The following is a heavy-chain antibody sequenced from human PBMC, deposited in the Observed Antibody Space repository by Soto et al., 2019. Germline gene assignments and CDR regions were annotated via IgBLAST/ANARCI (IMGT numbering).Heavy chain of an antibody. CDR2: ISYDGNIK. J-gene: IGHJ4*02. CDR3: ARVWGPVTAAVDDY. CDR1: GFTFSNFG. D-gene: IGHD6-13*01. Sequence: QVQLVESGGGVVQPGRSLRLSCAASGFTFSNFGMQWVRQAPGKGLEWVASISYDGNIKYSADSVKGRFTISRDNSKNTLYLQMNSLRSEDTALYYCARVWGPVTAAVDDYWGQGTLVTVSS. V-gene: IGHV3-30*03.